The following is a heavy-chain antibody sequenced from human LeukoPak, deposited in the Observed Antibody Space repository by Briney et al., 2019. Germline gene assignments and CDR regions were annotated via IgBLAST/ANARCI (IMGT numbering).Heavy chain of an antibody. D-gene: IGHD2-15*01. V-gene: IGHV3-23*01. CDR1: GFTFSSYA. CDR2: ISGSGGST. Sequence: PGGSLRLSCAASGFTFSSYAMSWVRQAPGKGLEWVSAISGSGGSTYYADSVKGRFTISRDKSKKTLYLQMNSLRAEDTAVYYCAKDGPGYCSGGSCYYMDVWGKGTTVTVSS. J-gene: IGHJ6*03. CDR3: AKDGPGYCSGGSCYYMDV.